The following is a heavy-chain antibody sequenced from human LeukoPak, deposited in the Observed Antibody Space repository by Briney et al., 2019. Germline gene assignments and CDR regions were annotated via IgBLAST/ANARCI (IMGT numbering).Heavy chain of an antibody. Sequence: PGGSLRLSCAASGFTFSSYGMHWVRQAPGKGLEWVSAISGSGGSTYYAHSVKGRFTISRDNSKNTLYLQMNSLRAEDTAVYYCAKDLGIAYYYDKTSWGQGTLVTVSS. J-gene: IGHJ5*02. V-gene: IGHV3-23*01. CDR3: AKDLGIAYYYDKTS. D-gene: IGHD3-22*01. CDR2: ISGSGGST. CDR1: GFTFSSYG.